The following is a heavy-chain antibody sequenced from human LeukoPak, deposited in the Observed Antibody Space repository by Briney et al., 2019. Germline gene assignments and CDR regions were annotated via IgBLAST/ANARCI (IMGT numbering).Heavy chain of an antibody. CDR1: GGSFSGYY. V-gene: IGHV4-34*01. D-gene: IGHD5-24*01. CDR2: INHSGST. J-gene: IGHJ4*02. CDR3: ARRRDGYNKSFDY. Sequence: PSETLSLTCAVYGGSFSGYYWSWIRQPPGKGLEWIGEINHSGSTNYNPSLKSRVTISVDTSKNQFSLKLSSVTAADTAVYYCARRRDGYNKSFDYWGQGTLVTVSS.